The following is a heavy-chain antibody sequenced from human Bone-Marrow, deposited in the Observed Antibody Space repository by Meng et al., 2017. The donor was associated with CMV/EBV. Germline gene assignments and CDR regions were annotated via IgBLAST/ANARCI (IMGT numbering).Heavy chain of an antibody. Sequence: SGTLSLTCTVSGYSISSVYYWGWIRQPPGKGLEWIGTIYHSGSTYYNPSLKSRVTISVDTSKNQFSLKLSSVTAADTAVYYCAREGYHFWSGYYYYYGMDVWGQGTTVTVSS. CDR3: AREGYHFWSGYYYYYGMDV. CDR1: GYSISSVYY. J-gene: IGHJ6*02. V-gene: IGHV4-38-2*02. CDR2: IYHSGST. D-gene: IGHD3-3*01.